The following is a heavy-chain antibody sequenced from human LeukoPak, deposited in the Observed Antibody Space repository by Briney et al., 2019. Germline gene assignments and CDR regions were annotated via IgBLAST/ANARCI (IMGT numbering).Heavy chain of an antibody. CDR3: ARAPDYYYDSSVHDAFDI. D-gene: IGHD3-22*01. Sequence: PGRSLRLSCAASGFTFSSYAMHWVRQAPGKGLEWVAVISYDGSNKYYADSVKGRFTISRDNSKNTLYLQMNSLRAEDTAVYYCARAPDYYYDSSVHDAFDIWGQGTMVTVSS. J-gene: IGHJ3*02. CDR1: GFTFSSYA. V-gene: IGHV3-30-3*01. CDR2: ISYDGSNK.